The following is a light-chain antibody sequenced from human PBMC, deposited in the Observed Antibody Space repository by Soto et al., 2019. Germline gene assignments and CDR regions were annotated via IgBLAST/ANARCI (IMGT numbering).Light chain of an antibody. Sequence: IGLTQSPATLSVSPGERATLSCRASQIVSSTYLAWYQQKPGQAPRLLIYGTSSRATGIPDRITGSGSGTDFTLSISRLEPEDFAVYYCQQYGGSTRTFGQGTKVDIK. V-gene: IGKV3-20*01. J-gene: IGKJ1*01. CDR2: GTS. CDR3: QQYGGSTRT. CDR1: QIVSSTY.